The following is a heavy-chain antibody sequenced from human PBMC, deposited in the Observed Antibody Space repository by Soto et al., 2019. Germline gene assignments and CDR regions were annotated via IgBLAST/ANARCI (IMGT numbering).Heavy chain of an antibody. Sequence: QEQLVESGGGVVQPGRSLRLSCAASGFAFITYGMHWVRQAPGKGLEWVAVISYDGTDKYYADSVKGRFTISRDNSKNTLYLQVNSLRAEDTAIYYCANLAFGCSADKCYSSDYWGQGTLVTVSS. D-gene: IGHD5-12*01. J-gene: IGHJ4*02. CDR1: GFAFITYG. CDR3: ANLAFGCSADKCYSSDY. V-gene: IGHV3-30*18. CDR2: ISYDGTDK.